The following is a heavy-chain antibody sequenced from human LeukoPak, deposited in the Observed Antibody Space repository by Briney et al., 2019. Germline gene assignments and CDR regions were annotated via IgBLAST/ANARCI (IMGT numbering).Heavy chain of an antibody. V-gene: IGHV1-18*01. CDR1: GYTFTSYG. J-gene: IGHJ4*02. CDR2: ISAYNGNT. Sequence: ASVKVSCKASGYTFTSYGISWVRQAPGQGLEWMGWISAYNGNTNYAQKLQGRVTMTTDTSTSTAYMELRSLRSDDTAVYYCARVALGYQLLYFDYWGQGTLVTVSS. D-gene: IGHD2-2*01. CDR3: ARVALGYQLLYFDY.